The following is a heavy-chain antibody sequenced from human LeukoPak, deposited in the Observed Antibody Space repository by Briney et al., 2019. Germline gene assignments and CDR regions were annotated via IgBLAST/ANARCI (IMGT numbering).Heavy chain of an antibody. CDR3: ARGGSNDAFDI. CDR1: GFTFGSYS. Sequence: GGSLRLSCAASGFTFGSYSMNWVRQAPGKGLEWVSSISSSSSYIYYADSVKGRFTISRDNAKNSLYLQMNSLRAEDTAVYYCARGGSNDAFDIWGQGTMVTVSS. J-gene: IGHJ3*02. V-gene: IGHV3-21*01. D-gene: IGHD6-25*01. CDR2: ISSSSSYI.